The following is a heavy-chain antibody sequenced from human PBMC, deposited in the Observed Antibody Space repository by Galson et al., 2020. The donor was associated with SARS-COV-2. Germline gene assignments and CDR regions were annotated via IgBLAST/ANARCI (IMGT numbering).Heavy chain of an antibody. J-gene: IGHJ2*01. D-gene: IGHD3-22*01. CDR1: GGSISSADHY. Sequence: SEPLSLTCSVSGGSISSADHYWSWIRQHPGKGLEWIGYISYHGRTDSNPSLKSRLNISLDTSKNQFSLKLSSVAAADTAVYYCARNLMVVLTRGGWYFDLWGRGTLVTVSS. CDR3: ARNLMVVLTRGGWYFDL. CDR2: ISYHGRT. V-gene: IGHV4-31*03.